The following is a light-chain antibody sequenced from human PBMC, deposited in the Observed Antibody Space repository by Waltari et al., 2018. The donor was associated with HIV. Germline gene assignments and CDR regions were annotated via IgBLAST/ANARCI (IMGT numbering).Light chain of an antibody. V-gene: IGKV4-1*01. Sequence: DIVMTQSPDSLPVSLAEGATTICKSSRHLLYGSNNKNRLAWYQQRPGQPPKLLISWASTRESGVPDRFSGSGSGTDFTLTINSLQAEDVAVYYCQQFSLSPPLTFGGGTKVEIK. CDR2: WAS. CDR3: QQFSLSPPLT. J-gene: IGKJ4*01. CDR1: RHLLYGSNNKNR.